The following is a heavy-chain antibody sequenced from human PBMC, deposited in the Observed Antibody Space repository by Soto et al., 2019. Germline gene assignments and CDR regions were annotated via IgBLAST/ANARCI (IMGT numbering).Heavy chain of an antibody. J-gene: IGHJ3*02. CDR2: INAGNGNT. CDR3: ARLIGEDAFDI. Sequence: QVQLVQSGAEVKKPGASVKVSCKASGYTFTSYAMHWVRQAPGQRLEWMGWINAGNGNTKYSQKFQGRVTITRDTSASTAYMELSSLRYEDTAVYYCARLIGEDAFDIWGQGTMVTVSS. D-gene: IGHD3-10*01. CDR1: GYTFTSYA. V-gene: IGHV1-3*01.